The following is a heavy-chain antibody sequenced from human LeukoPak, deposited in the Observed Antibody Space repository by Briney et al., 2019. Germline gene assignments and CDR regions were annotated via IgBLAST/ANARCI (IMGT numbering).Heavy chain of an antibody. J-gene: IGHJ4*02. CDR3: AKDVFRGVLVQWLGHHDY. CDR2: ISYDGSNK. Sequence: AGGSLRLSCAASGFTFSSYAMHWVRQAPGKGLEWVAVISYDGSNKYYADSVKGRFTISRDNSKNTLYLQMNSLRAEDTAVYYCAKDVFRGVLVQWLGHHDYWGQGTLVTVSS. CDR1: GFTFSSYA. D-gene: IGHD6-19*01. V-gene: IGHV3-30*04.